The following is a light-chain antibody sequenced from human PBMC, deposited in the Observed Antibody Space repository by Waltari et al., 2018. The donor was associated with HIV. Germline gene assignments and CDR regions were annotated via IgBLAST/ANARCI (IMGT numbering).Light chain of an antibody. CDR2: FDN. CDR3: AAWDDTLNGFV. Sequence: QSVLTQPPSVSEAPRQRVTISCSGTHSNTRHNSVKWYQQLPGKAPKLLIYFDNLLSSGVSDRFSGSKSGASASLAISGLQSEDEADYYCAAWDDTLNGFVFGSGTRVTVL. J-gene: IGLJ1*01. CDR1: HSNTRHNS. V-gene: IGLV1-36*01.